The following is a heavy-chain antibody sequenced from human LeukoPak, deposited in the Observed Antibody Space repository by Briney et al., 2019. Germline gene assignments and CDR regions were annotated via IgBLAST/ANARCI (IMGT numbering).Heavy chain of an antibody. CDR1: GDSLNIGY. CDR2: IHSSGST. J-gene: IGHJ6*03. CDR3: ARVRTGDFWSGNSPYDYYMDV. D-gene: IGHD3-3*01. Sequence: PSETLSLTCTVSGDSLNIGYWTWVRQPPGKGLEWIGYIHSSGSTHSNSSLQSRVTISIDRSMNQFSLKLTSVTAADTAVHYCARVRTGDFWSGNSPYDYYMDVWGKGTTVTASS. V-gene: IGHV4-59*12.